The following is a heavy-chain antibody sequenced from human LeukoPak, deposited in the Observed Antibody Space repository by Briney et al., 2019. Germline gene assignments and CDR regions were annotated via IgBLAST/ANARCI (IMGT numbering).Heavy chain of an antibody. CDR1: GGSINSDNYY. CDR2: IYISGST. CDR3: ARRLGRKFGERFYYYHYMDV. J-gene: IGHJ6*03. D-gene: IGHD3-10*01. V-gene: IGHV4-61*02. Sequence: SETLSLTCTVSGGSINSDNYYWNWIRQPAGKGLEWIGRIYISGSTNYNPSLKSRVTMSVDTSKNQFSLKLSSVTAADTAVYYCARRLGRKFGERFYYYHYMDVWGKGTTVTISS.